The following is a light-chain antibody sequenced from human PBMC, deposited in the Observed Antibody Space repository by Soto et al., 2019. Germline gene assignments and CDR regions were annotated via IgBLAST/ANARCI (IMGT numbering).Light chain of an antibody. CDR1: SSNIGSNY. Sequence: QSVLTQPPSASGTPGQRVTISCSGSSSNIGSNYVYWYQQLPGTAPKLLIYRNNQRPSGVPDRFSGSKSGTSASLASSGLRSEDEADYYCAAWDDSRRVFGGGTKLTVL. J-gene: IGLJ2*01. CDR2: RNN. CDR3: AAWDDSRRV. V-gene: IGLV1-47*01.